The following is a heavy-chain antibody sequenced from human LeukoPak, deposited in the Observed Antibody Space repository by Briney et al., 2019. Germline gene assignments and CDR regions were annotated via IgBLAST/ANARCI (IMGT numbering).Heavy chain of an antibody. Sequence: SGGSLRLSCAASGFTFSTYSMNWVRQAPGKGLEWVSYISSSSSTIYYADSVKGRFTISRDNAKNSLYLQMNSLRAEDTAVYYCARDSPYYYATPFDCWGQGTLVTVSS. CDR1: GFTFSTYS. CDR2: ISSSSSTI. V-gene: IGHV3-48*01. J-gene: IGHJ4*02. CDR3: ARDSPYYYATPFDC. D-gene: IGHD3-10*01.